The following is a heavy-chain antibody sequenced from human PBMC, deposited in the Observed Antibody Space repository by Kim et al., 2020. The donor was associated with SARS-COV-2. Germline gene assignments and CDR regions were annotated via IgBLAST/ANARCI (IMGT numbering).Heavy chain of an antibody. J-gene: IGHJ4*02. CDR3: ARDRRYYGSGGHLY. Sequence: ASVKVSCKASGYTFTGYYMHWVRQAPGQGLEWMGGINPNSGGTNYAQKFQGRVTMTRDTSTSTAYMELSRLRSDDTAVYCCARDRRYYGSGGHLYWGQGTLVSVSS. D-gene: IGHD3-10*01. CDR2: INPNSGGT. CDR1: GYTFTGYY. V-gene: IGHV1-2*02.